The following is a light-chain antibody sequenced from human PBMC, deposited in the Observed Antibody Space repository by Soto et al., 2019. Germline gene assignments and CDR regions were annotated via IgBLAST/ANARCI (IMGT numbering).Light chain of an antibody. J-gene: IGKJ4*01. Sequence: IQLTQSPSSLSASVGDRVTITCRASQGISSYLAWYQQKPGKAPKLLIYAASTLQSGVPSRFSGSGSGTDFTPTISSWQPEDFATSYCQQLNSYLSLTFGGGTKVEIK. CDR1: QGISSY. V-gene: IGKV1-9*01. CDR2: AAS. CDR3: QQLNSYLSLT.